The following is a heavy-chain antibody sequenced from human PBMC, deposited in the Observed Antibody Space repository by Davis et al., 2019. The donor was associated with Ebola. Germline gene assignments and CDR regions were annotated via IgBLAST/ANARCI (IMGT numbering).Heavy chain of an antibody. Sequence: SVKVPCKASGGTFSSYAISWVRQAPGQGLEWMGGIIPIFGTANYAQKFQGRVTITADESTSTAYMELSSLRSEDTAVYYCARFGIVGATNAFDIWGQGTMVTVSS. D-gene: IGHD1-26*01. CDR2: IIPIFGTA. CDR3: ARFGIVGATNAFDI. CDR1: GGTFSSYA. V-gene: IGHV1-69*13. J-gene: IGHJ3*02.